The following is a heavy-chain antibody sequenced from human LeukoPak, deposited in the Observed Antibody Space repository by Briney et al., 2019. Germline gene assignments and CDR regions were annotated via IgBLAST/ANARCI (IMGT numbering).Heavy chain of an antibody. Sequence: PSETLSLTCTVSGGSIGSYYWSWIRQPPGRGLEWIGHIYYSGSTDYNPSLKSRVTISLDTSKNQFSLKLSSVTAADTAVYFCSRGAYAFDIWGQGTMVTVS. CDR2: IYYSGST. CDR1: GGSIGSYY. V-gene: IGHV4-59*08. D-gene: IGHD1-26*01. CDR3: SRGAYAFDI. J-gene: IGHJ3*02.